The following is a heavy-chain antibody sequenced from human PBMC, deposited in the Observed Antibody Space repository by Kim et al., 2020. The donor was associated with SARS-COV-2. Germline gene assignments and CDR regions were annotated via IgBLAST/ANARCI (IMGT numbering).Heavy chain of an antibody. V-gene: IGHV4-34*01. Sequence: SETLSLTCAVYGGSFSGYYWAWIRQPPGKGLEWIGEINHSGSTTHNPSLKSRVTMSVDTSMNQFSLKLSSVTAADTAVYYCAREYSSPEDWFDPWSQGTLVTVSS. CDR1: GGSFSGYY. CDR3: AREYSSPEDWFDP. J-gene: IGHJ5*02. D-gene: IGHD6-19*01. CDR2: INHSGST.